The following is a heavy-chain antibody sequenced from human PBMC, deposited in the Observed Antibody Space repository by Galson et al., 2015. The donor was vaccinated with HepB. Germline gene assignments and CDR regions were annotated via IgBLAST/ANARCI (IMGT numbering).Heavy chain of an antibody. CDR1: GFTFSSYW. CDR2: IKQDGSEK. J-gene: IGHJ6*02. D-gene: IGHD1-26*01. Sequence: SLRLSCAASGFTFSSYWMSWVRQAPGKGLEWVANIKQDGSEKYYVDSVKGRFTISRDNAKNSLYLQMNSLRAEDTAVYYCARDWAKRTSARGGIYYYGMDVWGQGTTVTVSS. V-gene: IGHV3-7*03. CDR3: ARDWAKRTSARGGIYYYGMDV.